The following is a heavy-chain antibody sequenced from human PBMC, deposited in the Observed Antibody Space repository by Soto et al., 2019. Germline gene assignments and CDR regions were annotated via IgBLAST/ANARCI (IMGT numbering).Heavy chain of an antibody. V-gene: IGHV3-21*01. Sequence: GGSLRLSCAASGFTFSSYSMNWVRQAPGKGLEWVSSISSSSSYIYYADSVKGRFTISRDNAKNSLYLQMNSLRAEDTAVYYCARIYSSSMSWFDPWGQGTLVTVSS. D-gene: IGHD6-13*01. J-gene: IGHJ5*02. CDR3: ARIYSSSMSWFDP. CDR2: ISSSSSYI. CDR1: GFTFSSYS.